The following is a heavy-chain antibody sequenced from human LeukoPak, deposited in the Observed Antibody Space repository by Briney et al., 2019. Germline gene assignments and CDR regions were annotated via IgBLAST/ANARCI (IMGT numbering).Heavy chain of an antibody. J-gene: IGHJ6*03. CDR1: GFTFSSYG. V-gene: IGHV3-23*01. Sequence: LSGGSLRLSCAASGFTFSSYGMSWVRQAPGKGLEWVSAISGSGGSTYYADSVKGRFTISRDNSKNTLYLQMNSLRAEDTAVYYCAKESFVRNGELGYYYYYMDVWGKGTTVTISS. CDR3: AKESFVRNGELGYYYYYMDV. CDR2: ISGSGGST. D-gene: IGHD1-26*01.